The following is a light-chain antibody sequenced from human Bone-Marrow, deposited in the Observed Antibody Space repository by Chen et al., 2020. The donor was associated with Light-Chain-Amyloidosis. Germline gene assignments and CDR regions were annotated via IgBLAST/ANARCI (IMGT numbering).Light chain of an antibody. J-gene: IGLJ3*02. CDR1: SSNIGSNT. Sequence: SVLTQPPSASGTPGQRVTISCSGSSSNIGSNTVNWYQQLPGTAPKLLMFSNDQRTSGVPDRFSGSKSGTSASLAISGLQSEDEAEYYCATWDDSLKVIGGGTKLTVL. CDR2: SND. CDR3: ATWDDSLKV. V-gene: IGLV1-44*01.